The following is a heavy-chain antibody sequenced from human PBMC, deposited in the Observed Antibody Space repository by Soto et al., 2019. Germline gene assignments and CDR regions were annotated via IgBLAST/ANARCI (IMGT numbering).Heavy chain of an antibody. D-gene: IGHD6-6*01. CDR1: GGSXXXYY. CDR3: ARAYIXARRGEYNY. J-gene: IGHJ4*02. CDR2: INHSGST. Sequence: XXXVYGGSXXXYYWSXXRXXXGKGLEWIGEINHSGSTNYNPSLKSRVTISVDTSKXQFSLKXXSVTAADTAVYYCARAYIXARRGEYNYWGRGTXVTVSS. V-gene: IGHV4-34*01.